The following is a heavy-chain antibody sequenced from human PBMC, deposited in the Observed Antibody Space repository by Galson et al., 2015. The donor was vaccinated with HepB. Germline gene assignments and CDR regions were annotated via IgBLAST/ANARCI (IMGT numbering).Heavy chain of an antibody. V-gene: IGHV4-34*01. CDR2: IDHTGRT. J-gene: IGHJ4*02. D-gene: IGHD3/OR15-3a*01. CDR1: GGSLTGYY. CDR3: VSGFSLYFWTARPYFGH. Sequence: EPLFPTCAAQGGSLTGYYWSWIRQAPGKRLEWIREIDHTGRTNYNPSLKRRLTISVDTTRTQFSLKLSSVTAADTAVYFCVSGFSLYFWTARPYFGHWGQGTLVTVSS.